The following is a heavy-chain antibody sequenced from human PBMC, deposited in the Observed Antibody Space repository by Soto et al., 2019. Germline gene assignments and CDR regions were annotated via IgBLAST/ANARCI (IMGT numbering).Heavy chain of an antibody. J-gene: IGHJ4*02. CDR2: ISYDGSNK. CDR1: GFTFSSYG. V-gene: IGHV3-30*18. Sequence: QVQLVESGGGVVQPGRSLRLSCAASGFTFSSYGMHWVRQAPGKGLEWLADISYDGSNKYYADSVKGRFTISRDNSKNTLYLQMNSLRAEDTAVYYGAKALSRIAVAGCHYWGQGTLVTVSS. CDR3: AKALSRIAVAGCHY. D-gene: IGHD6-19*01.